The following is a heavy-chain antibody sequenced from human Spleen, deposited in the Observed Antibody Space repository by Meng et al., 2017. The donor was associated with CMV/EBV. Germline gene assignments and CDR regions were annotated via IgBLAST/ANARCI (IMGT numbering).Heavy chain of an antibody. V-gene: IGHV4-34*01. CDR1: GGSFSGYY. J-gene: IGHJ6*02. Sequence: SETLSLTCAVYGGSFSGYYWSWIRQPPGKGLEWIGEINHSGSTNYNPSLKSRVTISVDTSKNQFSLKLSSVTAADTAVYYCARHGRGMDVWGQGTTVTVSS. CDR3: ARHGRGMDV. D-gene: IGHD1-1*01. CDR2: INHSGST.